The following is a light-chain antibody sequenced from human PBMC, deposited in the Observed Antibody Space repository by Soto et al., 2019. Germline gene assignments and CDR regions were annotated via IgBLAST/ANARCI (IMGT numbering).Light chain of an antibody. Sequence: QSVLTQPASVSGSPGQSITISCTGTSSDVGYYNYVSWYQQHPGKAPKLMIYDVSNRPSGVSNRFSGSKSGNMASLTISGLQAEDEADYHCSSYTRSSTLVFGTGTKVTVL. V-gene: IGLV2-14*01. J-gene: IGLJ1*01. CDR2: DVS. CDR1: SSDVGYYNY. CDR3: SSYTRSSTLV.